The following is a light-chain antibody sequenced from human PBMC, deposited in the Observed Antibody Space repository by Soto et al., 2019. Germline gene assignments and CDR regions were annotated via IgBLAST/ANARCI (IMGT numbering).Light chain of an antibody. V-gene: IGKV3-20*01. CDR3: QQYGSLWT. CDR2: GAS. Sequence: EIVLTQSPGTLSLSPGERATLSCRASQSVRESFLAWYQQKPGQAPRLLMYGASSRATGIPDRFSGSGSGTDFTLTISRLGPEDFAVYYCQQYGSLWTFGQGTKVQI. J-gene: IGKJ1*01. CDR1: QSVRESF.